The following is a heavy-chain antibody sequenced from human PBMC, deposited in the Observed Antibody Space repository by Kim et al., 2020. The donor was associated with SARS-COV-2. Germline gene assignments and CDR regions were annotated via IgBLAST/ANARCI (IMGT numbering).Heavy chain of an antibody. J-gene: IGHJ6*02. V-gene: IGHV3-33*01. CDR3: ARAQRRAAAGQYYYYGMDV. CDR2: IWYDGSNK. CDR1: GFTFSSYG. D-gene: IGHD6-13*01. Sequence: GGSLRLSCAASGFTFSSYGMHWVRQAPGKGLEWVAVIWYDGSNKYYADSVKGRFTISRDNSKNTLYLQMNSLRAEDTAVYYCARAQRRAAAGQYYYYGMDVWGQETTVTVSS.